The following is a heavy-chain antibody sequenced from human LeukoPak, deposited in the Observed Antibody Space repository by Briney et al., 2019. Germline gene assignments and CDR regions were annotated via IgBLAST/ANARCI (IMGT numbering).Heavy chain of an antibody. CDR3: ARESRPRYYGSGSPRLDY. Sequence: SETLSLTCAVYGGSFSGYYWSWIRQPPGKGLEWIGEINHSGSTNYNPSLKSRVTISVDTSKNQFSLKLSSVTAAHTAVYYCARESRPRYYGSGSPRLDYWGQGTLVTVSS. CDR2: INHSGST. D-gene: IGHD3-10*01. J-gene: IGHJ4*02. V-gene: IGHV4-34*01. CDR1: GGSFSGYY.